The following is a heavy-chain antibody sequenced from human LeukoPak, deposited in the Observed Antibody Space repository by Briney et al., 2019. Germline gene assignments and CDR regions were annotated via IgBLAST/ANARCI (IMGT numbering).Heavy chain of an antibody. D-gene: IGHD6-13*01. V-gene: IGHV1-2*06. J-gene: IGHJ4*02. CDR1: GYTFTGFY. CDR3: ARALYSSSWSLDY. Sequence: GASVKVSCKASGYTFTGFYMHWVRQAPGQGFEWMGRINPNSGGTNYAQKFQGGVTLTRDTSISTAYMELSRLTSDDTAVYYCARALYSSSWSLDYWGQGTLVTVSS. CDR2: INPNSGGT.